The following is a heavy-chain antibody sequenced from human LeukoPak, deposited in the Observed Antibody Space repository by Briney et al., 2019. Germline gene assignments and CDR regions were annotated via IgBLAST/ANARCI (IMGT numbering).Heavy chain of an antibody. Sequence: PSETLSLTCAVYGGSFSGYYWSWIRQPPGKGLEWIGEINHSGSTNYKINRSGRTNYKPSLKSRVTISVDTSKNQFSLKLSSVTAADTAVYYCARKRFSGFVVVPADARSSRYNWFDPWGQGTLVTVSS. CDR3: ARKRFSGFVVVPADARSSRYNWFDP. J-gene: IGHJ5*02. D-gene: IGHD2-2*01. V-gene: IGHV4-34*01. CDR1: GGSFSGYY. CDR2: INHSGSTNYKINRSGRT.